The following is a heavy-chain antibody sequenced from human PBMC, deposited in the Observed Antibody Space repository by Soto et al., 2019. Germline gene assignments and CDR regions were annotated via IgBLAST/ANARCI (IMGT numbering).Heavy chain of an antibody. J-gene: IGHJ6*02. CDR2: IYYSGST. CDR3: ERVRYGMDV. CDR1: GGSISIYY. Sequence: PSETLSLTCTVSGGSISIYYWSWIRQPPGKGLEWIGNIYYSGSTNYNPSLKSRVTISVDTSKNQFSLKLNSVTAADTAVYYCERVRYGMDVWGQGTTVTVSS. V-gene: IGHV4-59*01.